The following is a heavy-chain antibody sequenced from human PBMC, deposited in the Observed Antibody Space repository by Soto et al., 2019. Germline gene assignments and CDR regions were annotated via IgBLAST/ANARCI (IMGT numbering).Heavy chain of an antibody. V-gene: IGHV1-18*04. Sequence: GASVKVSCKASGYTFTSYGISWVRQAPGQGLEWMGWISAYNGNTNYAQKLQGRVTMTTDTSTSTAYMELRSLRSDDTAVYYCARGGAKYYYDSSGYYWFDPWGQGTRVTVSS. D-gene: IGHD3-22*01. CDR2: ISAYNGNT. J-gene: IGHJ5*02. CDR1: GYTFTSYG. CDR3: ARGGAKYYYDSSGYYWFDP.